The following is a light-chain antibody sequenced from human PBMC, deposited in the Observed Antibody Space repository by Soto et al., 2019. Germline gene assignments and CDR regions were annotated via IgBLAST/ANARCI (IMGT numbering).Light chain of an antibody. CDR1: SSDVGGYKY. CDR3: SSYTSSTTLV. CDR2: DVS. J-gene: IGLJ3*02. Sequence: QSALTQPASVSGSPGQSITISCTGTSSDVGGYKYVSWYQQHPGKAPKLMIYDVSNRPSGVSTRFSGSKSGNTASLTISGLQAEDEADYYCSSYTSSTTLVFGGGTQLTVL. V-gene: IGLV2-14*01.